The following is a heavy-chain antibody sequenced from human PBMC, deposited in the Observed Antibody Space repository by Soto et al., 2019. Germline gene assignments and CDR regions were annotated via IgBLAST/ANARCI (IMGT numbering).Heavy chain of an antibody. CDR3: ARDVWPCSSNSCYFYGMDV. J-gene: IGHJ6*02. Sequence: QVQLVESGGGVVQPGRSLRLSCAASGFTFSSYSMHWVRQAPGKGLEWVAVMSSDGSNKYYADSVKGRFTISRDNSKNTVYLHMNSLRAEATAVYYCARDVWPCSSNSCYFYGMDVWGQGTTVTVSS. CDR1: GFTFSSYS. D-gene: IGHD2-2*01. CDR2: MSSDGSNK. V-gene: IGHV3-30-3*01.